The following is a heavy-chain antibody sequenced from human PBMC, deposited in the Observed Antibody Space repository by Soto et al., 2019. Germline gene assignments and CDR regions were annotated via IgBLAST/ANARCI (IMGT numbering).Heavy chain of an antibody. D-gene: IGHD6-6*01. CDR2: IWYDGSNE. CDR1: GFIFSDFA. V-gene: IGHV3-33*01. CDR3: ARVPEAGRPLFDY. J-gene: IGHJ4*02. Sequence: GGSLRLSCAASGFIFSDFAMHWVRQAPGKGLEWVAEIWYDGSNEYYGDSVKGRFTISRDNSKNTLYLQLNSLRAEDTAVYYCARVPEAGRPLFDYWGQGTLVTVSS.